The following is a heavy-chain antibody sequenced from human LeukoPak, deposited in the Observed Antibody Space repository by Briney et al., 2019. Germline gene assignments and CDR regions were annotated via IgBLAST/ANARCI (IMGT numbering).Heavy chain of an antibody. D-gene: IGHD4-17*01. Sequence: PGGSLRLSCAASGFTSSDYYMTWIRQPPGKGPEWISYISSSGSTINYADSVKGRFTISRDSAKNSLYLQMNSLRDEDTAVYYCARDRDSGDYTAAPGDYWGQGTLVTVSS. CDR2: ISSSGSTI. CDR3: ARDRDSGDYTAAPGDY. J-gene: IGHJ4*02. V-gene: IGHV3-11*04. CDR1: GFTSSDYY.